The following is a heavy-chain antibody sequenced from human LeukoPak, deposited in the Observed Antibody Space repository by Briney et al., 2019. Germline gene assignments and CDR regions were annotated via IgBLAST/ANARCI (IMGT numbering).Heavy chain of an antibody. V-gene: IGHV1-46*01. CDR1: GYTFTSYY. D-gene: IGHD1-26*01. CDR2: INPTGGST. J-gene: IGHJ5*02. Sequence: ASVKVSCKASGYTFTSYYMHWVRQAPGQRLEWMGLINPTGGSTGYAQKFQGRVTTTRDMSTSTDYMELSSLRSEDTAIYYCARDNSVGDNAWWFDPWGQGTLVTVSS. CDR3: ARDNSVGDNAWWFDP.